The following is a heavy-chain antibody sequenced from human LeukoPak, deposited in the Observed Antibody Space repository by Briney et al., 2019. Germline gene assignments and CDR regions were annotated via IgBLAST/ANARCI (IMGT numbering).Heavy chain of an antibody. CDR2: IYTSGST. J-gene: IGHJ3*02. V-gene: IGHV4-4*07. CDR3: ARSKGGYSYGYRSDAFDI. Sequence: SETLSLTCTVSGGSISSYYWSWIRQPAGKGLEWIGRIYTSGSTNYNPSLKSRVTMSVDTSKSQFSLKLSSVTAADTAVYYCARSKGGYSYGYRSDAFDIWGQGTMVTVSS. D-gene: IGHD5-18*01. CDR1: GGSISSYY.